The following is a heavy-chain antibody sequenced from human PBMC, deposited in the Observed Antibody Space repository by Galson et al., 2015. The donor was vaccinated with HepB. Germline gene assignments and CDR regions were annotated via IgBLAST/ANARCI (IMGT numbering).Heavy chain of an antibody. J-gene: IGHJ4*02. D-gene: IGHD5-12*01. CDR1: GYTFTSYG. CDR2: ISAYNGNT. V-gene: IGHV1-18*04. Sequence: SVKVSCKASGYTFTSYGINWVRQAPGQGLERMGWISAYNGNTDYAQKVQGRVTLTTDTSTSTAYMEVRSLRSDDTAVYYCARGAATWLAFDYWGQGTLVTVSS. CDR3: ARGAATWLAFDY.